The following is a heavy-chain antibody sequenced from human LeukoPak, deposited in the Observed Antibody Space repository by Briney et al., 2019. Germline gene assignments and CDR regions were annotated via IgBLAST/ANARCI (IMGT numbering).Heavy chain of an antibody. CDR1: EFTFSTYG. V-gene: IGHV3-30*18. Sequence: AGGSLRLSCAASEFTFSTYGMHWVRQAPGKGPEWVAVISYDGSYKFYADSVKGRFTISRDNSKSTLYLQMNSLRAEDTAVYYCAKDRYSGLNTIDYWGQGTLVTVSS. CDR3: AKDRYSGLNTIDY. D-gene: IGHD6-13*01. CDR2: ISYDGSYK. J-gene: IGHJ4*02.